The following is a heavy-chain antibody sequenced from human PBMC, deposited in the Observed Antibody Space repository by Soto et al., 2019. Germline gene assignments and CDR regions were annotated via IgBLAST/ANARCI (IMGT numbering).Heavy chain of an antibody. V-gene: IGHV1-69*01. D-gene: IGHD2-15*01. CDR3: ARDCSAGSCYHNWFDP. Sequence: QVQLLQSGPEVKKPGSSVKVSCKASGGTFRSYAISWVRQAPGQGLEGMGGIIPIFGTANYAQKFQGRVTITADESTSTAYMELNSLRSEDTAVYYCARDCSAGSCYHNWFDPWGQGTLVTVSS. CDR1: GGTFRSYA. J-gene: IGHJ5*02. CDR2: IIPIFGTA.